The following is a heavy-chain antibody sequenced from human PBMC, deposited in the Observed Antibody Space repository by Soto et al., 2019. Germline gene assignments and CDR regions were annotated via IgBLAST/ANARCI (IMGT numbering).Heavy chain of an antibody. V-gene: IGHV3-30*03. D-gene: IGHD1-20*01. CDR2: ILYDGSNK. CDR1: GFTFSSYG. CDR3: ATVITATNRYYYYGMDV. Sequence: GGSRRLSCAASGFTFSSYGMHWVRQAPGKGLEWVAVILYDGSNKYYADSVKGRFTISRDNSKNTLYLQMNSWRAEDTAVYYCATVITATNRYYYYGMDVWGQGTTVTVSS. J-gene: IGHJ6*02.